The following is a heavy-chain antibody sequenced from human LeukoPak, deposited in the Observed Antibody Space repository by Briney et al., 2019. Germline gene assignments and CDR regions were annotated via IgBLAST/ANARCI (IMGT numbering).Heavy chain of an antibody. D-gene: IGHD5-12*01. CDR1: GGSFSGYY. CDR2: INHSGST. Sequence: SETLSLTCAVYGGSFSGYYWSWIRQPPGKGLEWIGEINHSGSTNYNPSLKSRVTISVDTSKNQFSLKLSSVTAADTAVYYCARAGPGGYAEGGVFDYWGQGTLVTVSS. V-gene: IGHV4-34*01. CDR3: ARAGPGGYAEGGVFDY. J-gene: IGHJ4*02.